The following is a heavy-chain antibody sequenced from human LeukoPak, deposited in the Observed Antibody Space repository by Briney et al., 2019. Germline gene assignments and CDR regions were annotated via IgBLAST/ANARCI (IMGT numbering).Heavy chain of an antibody. CDR2: IYYSGRT. Sequence: PSETLPLTCTVSGGSISSGGYYWSWIRQHPGKDLEWIGYIYYSGRTYYNPSLKSRVTISVDTSKNQFSLKLSSVTAADTAVYYCARGSGYCSSTSCYDAFDIWGQGTMVTVSS. D-gene: IGHD2-2*01. CDR3: ARGSGYCSSTSCYDAFDI. V-gene: IGHV4-31*03. CDR1: GGSISSGGYY. J-gene: IGHJ3*02.